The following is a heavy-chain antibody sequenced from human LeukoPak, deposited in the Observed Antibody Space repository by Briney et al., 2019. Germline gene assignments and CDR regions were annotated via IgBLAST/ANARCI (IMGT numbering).Heavy chain of an antibody. CDR2: ISSSSSYI. J-gene: IGHJ6*02. Sequence: GGSLRLSCAASGFTFSSYSMNWVRQAPGKGLEWVSSISSSSSYIYYADSVKGRFTISRDNAKNSLYLQMNSLRAEDTAVYYCARDEAASYYYGMDVWGQGTTVTVSS. D-gene: IGHD2-15*01. CDR1: GFTFSSYS. V-gene: IGHV3-21*01. CDR3: ARDEAASYYYGMDV.